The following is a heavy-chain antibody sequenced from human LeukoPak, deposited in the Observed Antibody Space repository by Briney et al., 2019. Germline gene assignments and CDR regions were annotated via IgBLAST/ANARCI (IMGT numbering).Heavy chain of an antibody. J-gene: IGHJ4*02. CDR1: GGSFSGYY. CDR2: INHSGST. D-gene: IGHD6-19*01. V-gene: IGHV4-34*01. Sequence: SETLSLTCAVYGGSFSGYYWSWIRQPPGKGLEWIGEINHSGSTNYNPSLKSRVTISVDTSKNQFSLKLSSVTAADTAVYYCARATGSSGWYSFGFNYWGQGTLVTVSS. CDR3: ARATGSSGWYSFGFNY.